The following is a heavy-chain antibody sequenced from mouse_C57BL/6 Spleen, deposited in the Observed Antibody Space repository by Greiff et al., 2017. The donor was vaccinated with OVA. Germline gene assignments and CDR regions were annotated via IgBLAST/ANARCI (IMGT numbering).Heavy chain of an antibody. CDR2: IYPSDSET. CDR1: GYTFTSYW. Sequence: QVQLQQPGAELVRPGSSVKLSCKASGYTFTSYWMDWVKQRPGQGLEWIGNIYPSDSETNYNQKFKDKATLTVDKSSSTAYMQLSSLTSEDSAVYYCARGDYYGSSYFDYWGQGTTLTVSS. V-gene: IGHV1-61*01. J-gene: IGHJ2*01. CDR3: ARGDYYGSSYFDY. D-gene: IGHD1-1*01.